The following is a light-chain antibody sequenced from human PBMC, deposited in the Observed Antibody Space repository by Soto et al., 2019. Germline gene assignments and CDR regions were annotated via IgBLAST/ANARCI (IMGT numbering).Light chain of an antibody. CDR1: SSDVGGYNY. J-gene: IGLJ1*01. Sequence: QSVLTQPPSASGSPGQSVTISCTGTSSDVGGYNYVSWYQQHPGKAPKLMIYEVNKRPSGVPDRFSGSKSGNTASPTVAGLQAGDEADYYCSSYAGSTNPNFVFGTGSKVTVL. V-gene: IGLV2-8*01. CDR2: EVN. CDR3: SSYAGSTNPNFV.